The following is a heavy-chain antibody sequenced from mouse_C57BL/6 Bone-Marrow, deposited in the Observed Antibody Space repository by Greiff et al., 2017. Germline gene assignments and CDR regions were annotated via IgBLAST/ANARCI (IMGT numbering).Heavy chain of an antibody. CDR2: IYPSDSET. CDR1: GYTFTSYW. V-gene: IGHV1-61*01. D-gene: IGHD2-5*01. J-gene: IGHJ3*01. Sequence: QVQLQQPGAELVRPGSSVKLSCKASGYTFTSYWMDWVKQRPGQGLEWIGNIYPSDSETHYNQKFKDKATLTVDKSSRTAYMQLSSLTSEDSAVYYCASSNYVVPWFAYWGQGTLVTVSA. CDR3: ASSNYVVPWFAY.